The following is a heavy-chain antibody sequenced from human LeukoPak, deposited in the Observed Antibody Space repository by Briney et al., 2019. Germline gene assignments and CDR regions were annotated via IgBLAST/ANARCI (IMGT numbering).Heavy chain of an antibody. CDR2: IYYSGST. Sequence: SETLSLTCTVSAGSISSSSYYWGWIRQPPGTGLQWIGSIYYSGSTYYNPSLKSRVTISVDTSKNQFSLKLSSVTAADTAVYYCARQGCSGGSCYSVYYYYYYMDVWGKGTTVTVSS. CDR1: AGSISSSSYY. J-gene: IGHJ6*03. V-gene: IGHV4-39*01. CDR3: ARQGCSGGSCYSVYYYYYYMDV. D-gene: IGHD2-15*01.